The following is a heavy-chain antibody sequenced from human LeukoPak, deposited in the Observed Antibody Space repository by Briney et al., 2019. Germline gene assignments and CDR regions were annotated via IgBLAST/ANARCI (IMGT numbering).Heavy chain of an antibody. J-gene: IGHJ5*02. CDR1: GFTFSSYW. D-gene: IGHD2-8*02. CDR2: INSDGSST. Sequence: GGSLRLSCAASGFTFSSYWMHWVRQAPGKGLVWVSRINSDGSSTSYADSVKGRFTISRDNAKNTLYLQMNSLRAEDTAIYYCAREGSYLNTGGSYYLHWFDPWGQGTLVTVSS. V-gene: IGHV3-74*01. CDR3: AREGSYLNTGGSYYLHWFDP.